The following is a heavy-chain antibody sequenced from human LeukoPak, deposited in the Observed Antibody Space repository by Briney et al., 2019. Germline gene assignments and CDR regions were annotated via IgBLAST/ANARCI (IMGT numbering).Heavy chain of an antibody. Sequence: GGSLRLSCAASGSTFSSYSMNWVRQAPGKGLEWVSSISSSSSYIYYADSVKGRFTISRDNAKNSLYLQMNSLRAEDTAVYYCARDPDSSGYYYVPYFDYWGQGTLVTVSS. J-gene: IGHJ4*02. V-gene: IGHV3-21*01. CDR1: GSTFSSYS. D-gene: IGHD3-22*01. CDR2: ISSSSSYI. CDR3: ARDPDSSGYYYVPYFDY.